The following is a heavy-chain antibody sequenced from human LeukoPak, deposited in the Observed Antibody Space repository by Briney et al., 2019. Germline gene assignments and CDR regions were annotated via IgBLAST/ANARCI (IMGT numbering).Heavy chain of an antibody. Sequence: GGSLRLSCAASGFTFSSYGMHWVRQAPGKGLEWVAVISYDGSNKYYADSVKGRFTISRDNSKNTLYLQMNSLRAEDTAVYYCATTHCSSTSCHGEYFQHWGQGTLVTVSS. CDR1: GFTFSSYG. V-gene: IGHV3-30*03. CDR3: ATTHCSSTSCHGEYFQH. J-gene: IGHJ1*01. D-gene: IGHD2-2*01. CDR2: ISYDGSNK.